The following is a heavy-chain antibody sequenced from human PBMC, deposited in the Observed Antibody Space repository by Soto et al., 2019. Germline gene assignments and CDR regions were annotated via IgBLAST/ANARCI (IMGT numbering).Heavy chain of an antibody. CDR2: ITSSSSYI. J-gene: IGHJ5*02. CDR1: GFTFSSYS. CDR3: ARGSYSSSPNWFDP. V-gene: IGHV3-21*01. D-gene: IGHD6-6*01. Sequence: EVQLVESGGGLVKPGGSLRLSCAASGFTFSSYSMNWVRQAPGKGLEWVSSITSSSSYIYYADSVKGRFTISRDNAMNSLYLQMNILRAEDTAVYECARGSYSSSPNWFDPWGQGTLVTVSS.